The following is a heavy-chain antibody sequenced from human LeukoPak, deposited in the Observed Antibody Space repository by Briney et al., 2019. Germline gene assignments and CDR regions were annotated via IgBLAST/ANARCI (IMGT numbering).Heavy chain of an antibody. CDR2: INGDGSTT. CDR1: GFTLSTYW. J-gene: IGHJ5*02. V-gene: IGHV3-74*01. D-gene: IGHD6-13*01. Sequence: GGSLRLSCAASGFTLSTYWMHWVRQAPGKELVWVSRINGDGSTTDYADSVKGRFTISRDNSKNTLYLQMNSLRAEDTAVYYCARHIAAAGTRWFDPWGQGTLVTVSS. CDR3: ARHIAAAGTRWFDP.